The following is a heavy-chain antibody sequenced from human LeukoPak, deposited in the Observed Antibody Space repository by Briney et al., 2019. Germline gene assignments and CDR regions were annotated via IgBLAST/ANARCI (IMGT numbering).Heavy chain of an antibody. CDR3: AKDLTGPLDY. J-gene: IGHJ4*02. V-gene: IGHV3-74*01. CDR1: GLTFSSYW. Sequence: GGSLRLSCAASGLTFSSYWIHWVRQAPGKGLVWVSRINTDGSITTYADSVKGRFTISRDNAKNTLYLQMNSLRAEDTAVYYCAKDLTGPLDYWGQGTLVTVSS. CDR2: INTDGSIT. D-gene: IGHD3-9*01.